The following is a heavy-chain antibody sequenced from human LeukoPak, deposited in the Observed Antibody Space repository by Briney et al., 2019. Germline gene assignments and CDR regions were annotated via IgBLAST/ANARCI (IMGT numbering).Heavy chain of an antibody. V-gene: IGHV3-48*03. D-gene: IGHD3-22*01. J-gene: IGHJ4*02. CDR1: GFTFSSYE. Sequence: GGSLRLSCAASGFTFSSYEMHWVRQAPGKGLEWVSYISTSGSTIYYADSVKGRFTISRDNAKNSLYLQMNSLRAEDTAVYYRAREPMIVVVPHFDYWGQGALVTVSS. CDR3: AREPMIVVVPHFDY. CDR2: ISTSGSTI.